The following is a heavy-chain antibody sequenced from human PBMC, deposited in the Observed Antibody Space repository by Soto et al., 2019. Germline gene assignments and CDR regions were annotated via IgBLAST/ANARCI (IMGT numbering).Heavy chain of an antibody. CDR1: GGSISSSSYY. J-gene: IGHJ4*02. V-gene: IGHV4-39*01. Sequence: SETLSLTXTVSGGSISSSSYYWGWIRQPPGKGLEWIGSIYYSGSTYYNPSLKSRVTISVDTSKNQFSLKLSSVTAADTAVYYCARGRATAQAGGIDYWGQGTLVTVSS. CDR3: ARGRATAQAGGIDY. CDR2: IYYSGST. D-gene: IGHD1-26*01.